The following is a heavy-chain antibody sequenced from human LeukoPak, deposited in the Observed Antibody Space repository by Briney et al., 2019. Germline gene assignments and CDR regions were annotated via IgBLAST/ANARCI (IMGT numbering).Heavy chain of an antibody. CDR3: ARIYYDSSGYYYGLVDY. D-gene: IGHD3-22*01. Sequence: SETLSLTRTVSGGSISSSSYYWGWIRQPPGKGLEWIGSIYYSGSTYYNPSLKSRVTISVDTSKNQFSLKLSSVTAADTAVYYCARIYYDSSGYYYGLVDYWGQGTLVTVSS. CDR2: IYYSGST. V-gene: IGHV4-39*01. CDR1: GGSISSSSYY. J-gene: IGHJ4*02.